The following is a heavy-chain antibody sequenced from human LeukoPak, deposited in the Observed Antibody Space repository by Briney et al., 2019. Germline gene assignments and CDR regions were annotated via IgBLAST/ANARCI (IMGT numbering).Heavy chain of an antibody. J-gene: IGHJ6*02. V-gene: IGHV1-18*01. CDR3: ATYVDTAMVGYYYGMDV. D-gene: IGHD5-18*01. CDR1: GYTFTSYG. CDR2: ISAYNGNT. Sequence: ASVKVSCKASGYTFTSYGISWVRQAPGQGLEWMGWISAYNGNTNYAQKLQGRVTMTTDTSTSTAYMELRSLRSDDTAVYYCATYVDTAMVGYYYGMDVWGQGTTVTVSS.